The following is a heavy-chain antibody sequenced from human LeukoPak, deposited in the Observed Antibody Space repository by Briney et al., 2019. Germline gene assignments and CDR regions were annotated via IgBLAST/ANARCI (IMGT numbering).Heavy chain of an antibody. Sequence: KAWETLSLTCTVACGSISSNSNYWAWIRQPPGRGPEWIVSVAYGGSTYYSPSLECRVTISVDRSKNHFSLRLCYVTAADTAVFYWARQALWFFDHWGQGTLVTVSS. V-gene: IGHV4-39*01. D-gene: IGHD2-21*01. CDR3: ARQALWFFDH. J-gene: IGHJ4*02. CDR1: CGSISSNSNY. CDR2: VAYGGST.